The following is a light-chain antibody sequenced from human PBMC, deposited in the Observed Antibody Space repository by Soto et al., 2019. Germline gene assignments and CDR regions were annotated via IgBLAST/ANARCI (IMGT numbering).Light chain of an antibody. V-gene: IGLV1-51*01. CDR3: GTWDTSLPACV. Sequence: GSASNIGNNSVSWYQQLPGAAPKLLIYDDNNRPSGIPDRFSGSKSGTSATLGITGLQTGDEADYYCGTWDTSLPACVFGPGTKVTVL. J-gene: IGLJ1*01. CDR2: DDN. CDR1: ASNIGNNS.